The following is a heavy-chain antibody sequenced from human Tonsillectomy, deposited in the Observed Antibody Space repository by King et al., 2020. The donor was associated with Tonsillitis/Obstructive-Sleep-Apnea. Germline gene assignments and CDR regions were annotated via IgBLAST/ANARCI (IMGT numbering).Heavy chain of an antibody. D-gene: IGHD3-22*01. Sequence: QLQESGPGLVKPSETLSLTCTVSGGSISSSSYYWGWIRQPPGKGLEWIGSFYYSGGTYYNPSLKSRLTISVDTSKNQFSLKLSAVTAADTAVYYCARQNYDSSGYYYPYYYYYMAVWGKGTTVTVSS. V-gene: IGHV4-39*01. CDR2: FYYSGGT. J-gene: IGHJ6*03. CDR1: GGSISSSSYY. CDR3: ARQNYDSSGYYYPYYYYYMAV.